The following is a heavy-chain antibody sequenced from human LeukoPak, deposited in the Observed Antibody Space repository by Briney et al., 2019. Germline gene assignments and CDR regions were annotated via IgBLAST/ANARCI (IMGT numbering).Heavy chain of an antibody. Sequence: SETLSLTCGVSGGSISNTNWWTWVRQPPGKGLEWIGEINHSGSTNYNPSLKSRVTISVDTSKNQFSLKLSSVTAADTAVYYCARARAYCGGDCWAFDYWGQGTLVTVSS. CDR3: ARARAYCGGDCWAFDY. CDR1: GGSISNTNW. D-gene: IGHD2-21*02. J-gene: IGHJ4*02. CDR2: INHSGST. V-gene: IGHV4-4*02.